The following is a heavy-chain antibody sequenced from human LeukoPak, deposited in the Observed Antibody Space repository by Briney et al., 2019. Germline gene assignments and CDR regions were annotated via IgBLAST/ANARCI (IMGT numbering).Heavy chain of an antibody. CDR3: ARSGRVYMVRGAAPFDL. V-gene: IGHV4-34*01. D-gene: IGHD3-10*01. J-gene: IGHJ2*01. Sequence: TSSETLSLTCAVYGGSFSGYYWSWIRQPPGMGLEWIGEINHSGSTNYNPSLKSRVTISVDTSKNQFSLKLNSVTAADTAVYYCARSGRVYMVRGAAPFDLWGRGTLVTVSS. CDR2: INHSGST. CDR1: GGSFSGYY.